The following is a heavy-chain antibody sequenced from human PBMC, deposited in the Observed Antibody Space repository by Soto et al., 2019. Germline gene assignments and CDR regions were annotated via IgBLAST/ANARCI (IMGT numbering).Heavy chain of an antibody. CDR2: IYYSGST. CDR1: GGSTSSGDYY. D-gene: IGHD4-17*01. Sequence: SETLSLTCTVSGGSTSSGDYYWSWIRQPPGKGLEWIGYIYYSGSTYYNPSLKSRVTISVDTSKNQFSLKLSSVTAADTAVYYCARDSNYGDYSAWGQGTLVTVSS. J-gene: IGHJ5*02. V-gene: IGHV4-30-4*01. CDR3: ARDSNYGDYSA.